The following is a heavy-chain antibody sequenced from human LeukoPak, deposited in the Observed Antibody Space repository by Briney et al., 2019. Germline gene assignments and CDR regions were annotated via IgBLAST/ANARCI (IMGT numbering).Heavy chain of an antibody. J-gene: IGHJ6*02. CDR2: IRSKAHSYAT. V-gene: IGHV3-73*01. CDR1: GFTFSASP. D-gene: IGHD5/OR15-5a*01. CDR3: TRRVGDSYFYGMDV. Sequence: PGGSLTLSCAASGFTFSASPIHWVREASGKGLEWVGRIRSKAHSYATAYAESVKGRFTISRDDSENTAYLQMNSLKTEDTAVYYCTRRVGDSYFYGMDVWGQGTPVTVSS.